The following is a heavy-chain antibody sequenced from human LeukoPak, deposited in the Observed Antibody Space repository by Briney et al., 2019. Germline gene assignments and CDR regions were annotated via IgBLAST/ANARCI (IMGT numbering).Heavy chain of an antibody. CDR2: IYYTGST. Sequence: PGGSLRLSCAASGFTFDDYAMHWVRQAPGKGLEWVGYIYYTGSTSYNLSLKSRVTMSLDASKNQFSLELNSVTPADTAVYYCARGGNYWPQWWFDPWGRGTLVSVSS. J-gene: IGHJ5*02. CDR1: GFTFDDYA. V-gene: IGHV4-59*13. D-gene: IGHD1-26*01. CDR3: ARGGNYWPQWWFDP.